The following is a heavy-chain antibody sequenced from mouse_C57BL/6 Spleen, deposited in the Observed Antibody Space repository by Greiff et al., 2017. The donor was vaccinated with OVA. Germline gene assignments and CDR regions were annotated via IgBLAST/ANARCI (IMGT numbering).Heavy chain of an antibody. V-gene: IGHV1-47*01. CDR2: FHPYNDDT. CDR1: GYTFTTYP. CDR3: ARGNDYDGAWFAY. Sequence: VMLVESGAELVKPGASVKMSCKASGYTFTTYPIEWMKQNHGKSLEWIGNFHPYNDDTKYNEKFKGKATLTVEKSSSTVYLELSRLTSNDSAVYYCARGNDYDGAWFAYWGQKTLVTVSA. J-gene: IGHJ3*01. D-gene: IGHD2-4*01.